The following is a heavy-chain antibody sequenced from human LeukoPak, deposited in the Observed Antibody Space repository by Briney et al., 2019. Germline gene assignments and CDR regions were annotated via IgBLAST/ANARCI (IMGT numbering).Heavy chain of an antibody. J-gene: IGHJ4*02. V-gene: IGHV3-23*01. CDR3: AKHVGYCSSNSCYFDY. D-gene: IGHD2-2*01. Sequence: GGSLRLSCTASGFTFSSYAMNWVRQAPGKGLEWVSGIGAGGTFTYYADSVKGRFTISRDNSKDTLYLQMNSLRAEDTAEYYCAKHVGYCSSNSCYFDYWGQGTLVTVSS. CDR1: GFTFSSYA. CDR2: IGAGGTFT.